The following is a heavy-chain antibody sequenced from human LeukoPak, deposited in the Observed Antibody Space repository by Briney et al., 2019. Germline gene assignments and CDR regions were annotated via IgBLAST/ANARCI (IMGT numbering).Heavy chain of an antibody. J-gene: IGHJ4*02. CDR3: ARLTDGVVLWFGELITDY. Sequence: PSETLSLTCTVSGGSISSSSYYWGWIRQPPGKGLEWIGSIYYSGSTYYNPSLKSRVTISVDTSKNQFSLKLSSVTAADTAVYYCARLTDGVVLWFGELITDYWGQGTLVTVSS. D-gene: IGHD3-10*01. V-gene: IGHV4-39*01. CDR2: IYYSGST. CDR1: GGSISSSSYY.